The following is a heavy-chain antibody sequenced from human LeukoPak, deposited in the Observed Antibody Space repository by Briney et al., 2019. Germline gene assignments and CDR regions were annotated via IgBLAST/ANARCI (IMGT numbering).Heavy chain of an antibody. CDR1: GGSVSSTIHY. Sequence: SESLSLTCTVSGGSVSSTIHYWNWIRQPPGKGLEWIGSIYYSGSTYYNPSLKSRVTISVDTSKTQFSLELSSATAADTAVYFCARGRVSSSTWYSTYYYYFYMDVWGKGTAVTVSS. CDR2: IYYSGST. J-gene: IGHJ6*03. CDR3: ARGRVSSSTWYSTYYYYFYMDV. D-gene: IGHD6-13*01. V-gene: IGHV4-39*07.